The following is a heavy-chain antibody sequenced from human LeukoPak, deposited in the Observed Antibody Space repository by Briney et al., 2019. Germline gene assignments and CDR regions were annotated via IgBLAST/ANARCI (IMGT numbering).Heavy chain of an antibody. CDR3: ARGRVGATFHWFDP. V-gene: IGHV4-38-2*02. J-gene: IGHJ5*02. CDR2: IYHSGST. CDR1: GYSISSGYY. Sequence: PSETLSLTCTVSGYSISSGYYWGWIRQPPGEGRGWIGIIYHSGSTYYNPSLKSRVTISVDTSKNQFSLKLSSVTAADTAVYYCARGRVGATFHWFDPWGQGTLVTVSS. D-gene: IGHD1-26*01.